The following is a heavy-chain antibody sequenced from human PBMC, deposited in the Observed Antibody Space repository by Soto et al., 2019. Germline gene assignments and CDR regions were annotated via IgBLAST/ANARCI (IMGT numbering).Heavy chain of an antibody. V-gene: IGHV1-8*01. CDR1: GYTFTSYD. Sequence: QVQLVQSGAEVKKPGASVKVSCKASGYTFTSYDINWVRQATGQGLEWMGWMNPNSGNTGYAQKFQGRVTMTMNTSVGSADMALSSLRSEVSAVYYCARSIYGDNVDVWGQGTLGCVS. J-gene: IGHJ4*02. CDR3: ARSIYGDNVDV. D-gene: IGHD4-17*01. CDR2: MNPNSGNT.